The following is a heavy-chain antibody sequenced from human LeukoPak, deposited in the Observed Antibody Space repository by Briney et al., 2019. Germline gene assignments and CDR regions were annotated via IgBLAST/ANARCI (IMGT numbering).Heavy chain of an antibody. Sequence: GSLRLSCAASGFTFSSYAMSWVRQAPGKGLEWVSAISGSGGSTYYADSVKGRFTISRDNAKNSLYLQMNSLRAEDTAVYYCARARITGTTLYYFDYWGQGTLVTVSS. D-gene: IGHD1/OR15-1a*01. V-gene: IGHV3-23*01. CDR2: ISGSGGST. J-gene: IGHJ4*02. CDR3: ARARITGTTLYYFDY. CDR1: GFTFSSYA.